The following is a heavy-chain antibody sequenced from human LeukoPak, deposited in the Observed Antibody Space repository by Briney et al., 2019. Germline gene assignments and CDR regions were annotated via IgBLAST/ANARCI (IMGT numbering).Heavy chain of an antibody. V-gene: IGHV3-7*01. CDR1: GFTFSSYW. D-gene: IGHD5-18*01. J-gene: IGHJ6*03. CDR2: IKQDGSEK. Sequence: GGSLRLSCAASGFTFSSYWMSWVRQAPGKGLEWVANIKQDGSEKYYVDSVKGRFTISRDNAKNSLYLQMNSLRAEDTAVYYCARSVDTAMAYYYFYMDVWGKGTTVTVSS. CDR3: ARSVDTAMAYYYFYMDV.